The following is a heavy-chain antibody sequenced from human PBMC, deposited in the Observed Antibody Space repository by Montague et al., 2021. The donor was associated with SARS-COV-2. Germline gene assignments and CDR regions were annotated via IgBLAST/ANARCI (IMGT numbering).Heavy chain of an antibody. D-gene: IGHD3-9*01. CDR1: GGSVTAYY. J-gene: IGHJ4*02. CDR3: VSSPHSDGLNGSLDF. Sequence: SETLSLTCTVSGGSVTAYYWSWIRQPPGKGLEWVGDVTNNKSTNTNPSLKSRAATSVDTSKNQFSLKLTSVTAADTALYFYVSSPHSDGLNGSLDFWGQGTLVTVSS. V-gene: IGHV4-4*08. CDR2: VTNNKST.